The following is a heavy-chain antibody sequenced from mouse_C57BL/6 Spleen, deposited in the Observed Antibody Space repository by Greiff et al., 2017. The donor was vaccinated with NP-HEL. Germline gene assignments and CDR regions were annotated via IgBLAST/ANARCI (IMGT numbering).Heavy chain of an antibody. V-gene: IGHV1-66*01. J-gene: IGHJ3*01. D-gene: IGHD1-1*01. CDR3: ARGPGSSYGFAY. Sequence: QVQLQQSGPELVKPGASVKISCKASGYSFTSYYIHWVKQRPGQGLAWIGWIYPGSGNTKYNEKFKGKATLTADTSSSTAYLQLCSLTSEDSAVYYCARGPGSSYGFAYWGQGTLVTVSS. CDR2: IYPGSGNT. CDR1: GYSFTSYY.